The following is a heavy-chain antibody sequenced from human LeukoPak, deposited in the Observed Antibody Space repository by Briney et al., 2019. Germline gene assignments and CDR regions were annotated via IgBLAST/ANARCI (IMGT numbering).Heavy chain of an antibody. Sequence: ASVKVSCKASGYTFTDYPMNWVRQAPGQGLEWMGWIDTDTGNPTYAQGFTGHYVFSLDTSVSTAYLQIISLKAEDTAVYYCARAGLTGSKVAFDVWGQGTMVTVSS. D-gene: IGHD1-20*01. CDR1: GYTFTDYP. V-gene: IGHV7-4-1*02. CDR3: ARAGLTGSKVAFDV. CDR2: IDTDTGNP. J-gene: IGHJ3*01.